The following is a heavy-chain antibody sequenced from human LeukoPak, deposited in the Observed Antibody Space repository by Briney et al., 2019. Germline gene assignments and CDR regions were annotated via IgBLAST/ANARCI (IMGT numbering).Heavy chain of an antibody. V-gene: IGHV1-18*01. Sequence: ASVKVSCKASGYTFTSYGIIWVRQAPGQGLEWMGWISAYNGNTNYAQKLQGRVTMTTDTSTSTAYMELRSLRSDDTAVYYCARARLYCSGGSCYPYYFDYWGQGTLVTVSS. CDR2: ISAYNGNT. J-gene: IGHJ4*02. D-gene: IGHD2-15*01. CDR3: ARARLYCSGGSCYPYYFDY. CDR1: GYTFTSYG.